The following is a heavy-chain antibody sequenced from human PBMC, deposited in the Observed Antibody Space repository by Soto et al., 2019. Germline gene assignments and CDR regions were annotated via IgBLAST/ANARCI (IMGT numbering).Heavy chain of an antibody. CDR3: ARGRYGDY. CDR1: GYTFTSYG. V-gene: IGHV1-18*01. CDR2: ISAHNGNT. D-gene: IGHD1-1*01. Sequence: QVHLVQSGAEVKKPGASVKVSCKGSGYTFTSYGITWVRQAPGQGLEWMGWISAHNGNTDYAQKLQGRVLVTRDTSTSTVYMELRSLISDDTAVYYSARGRYGDYWRQGALVTVSS. J-gene: IGHJ4*02.